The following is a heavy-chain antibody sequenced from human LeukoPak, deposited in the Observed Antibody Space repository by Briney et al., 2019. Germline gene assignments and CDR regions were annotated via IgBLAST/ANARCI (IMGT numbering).Heavy chain of an antibody. J-gene: IGHJ6*02. Sequence: GGALRLSCAASGFTFSDSAMPWVRQASGKGLEWVGRIRSKASSYATEYAASVKGRFTMSRDDSKSTAYLQMNSLKTDDTAVYYCTSGTGYTDYYYYYGMDVWGQGTTVTVSS. CDR2: IRSKASSYAT. V-gene: IGHV3-73*01. D-gene: IGHD5-18*01. CDR1: GFTFSDSA. CDR3: TSGTGYTDYYYYYGMDV.